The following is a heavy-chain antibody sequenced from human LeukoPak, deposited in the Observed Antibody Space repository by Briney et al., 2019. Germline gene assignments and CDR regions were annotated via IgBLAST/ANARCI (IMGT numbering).Heavy chain of an antibody. J-gene: IGHJ3*02. CDR3: AREFSGSGSYDAFDI. Sequence: PSETLSLTCAVSGDSISGVNWWSWVRQSPGKGLEWIGEIYHSGGTNYSPSLKSRVTISVDKSKNQFSLNLNSVTAADTAVYYCAREFSGSGSYDAFDIWGQGTMVTVSS. D-gene: IGHD3-10*01. V-gene: IGHV4-4*02. CDR1: GDSISGVNW. CDR2: IYHSGGT.